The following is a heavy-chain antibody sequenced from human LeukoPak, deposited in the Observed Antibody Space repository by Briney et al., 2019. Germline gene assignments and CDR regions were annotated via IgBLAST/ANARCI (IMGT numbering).Heavy chain of an antibody. CDR2: VYSSGST. D-gene: IGHD1-7*01. CDR1: AGSISSYY. V-gene: IGHV4-4*07. Sequence: SETLSLTCNVSAGSISSYYWSWNRQPDGKGLEWIGRVYSSGSTNYNPSLKSRVTMSVDTSKNQFSLKLNSVTAADTAVYYCARGFSNWNYFFDYWGQGTLVTVSS. CDR3: ARGFSNWNYFFDY. J-gene: IGHJ4*02.